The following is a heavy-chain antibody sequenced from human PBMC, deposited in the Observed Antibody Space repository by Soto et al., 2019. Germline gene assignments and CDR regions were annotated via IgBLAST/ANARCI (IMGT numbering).Heavy chain of an antibody. D-gene: IGHD6-13*01. J-gene: IGHJ4*02. CDR2: ISADSGEP. V-gene: IGHV1-18*01. CDR1: GFASTTYA. Sequence: GAAVKVSCKASGFASTTYAFSWGRRAPGQGLEWMGLISADSGEPRYAQKFQGRVAMTTDTSTRTAYMELRGLTSDDPAVDYCGVSAGLDFWGQGTRVTVSS. CDR3: GVSAGLDF.